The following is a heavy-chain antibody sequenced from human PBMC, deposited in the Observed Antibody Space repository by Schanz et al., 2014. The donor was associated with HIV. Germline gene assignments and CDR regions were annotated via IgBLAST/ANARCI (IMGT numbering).Heavy chain of an antibody. CDR1: GFNFNNYA. J-gene: IGHJ4*02. D-gene: IGHD3-22*01. Sequence: EVHLVESGGGLVQPGGSLRLSCAASGFNFNNYAMTWVRQAPGKGLEWVSSISESGSRSYYADSVNGRFTISRDNSKNTLYLQMTTLRTEDTAVYYCAKPEYDSRGNSQSHFDYWGQGTLVTVSS. CDR2: ISESGSRS. V-gene: IGHV3-23*04. CDR3: AKPEYDSRGNSQSHFDY.